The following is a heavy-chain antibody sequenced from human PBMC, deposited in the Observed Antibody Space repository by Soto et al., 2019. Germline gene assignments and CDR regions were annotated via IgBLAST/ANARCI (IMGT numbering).Heavy chain of an antibody. CDR2: INHSGST. CDR3: ARGGEYCGGGSCYSGAFDI. CDR1: GGSFSGYY. J-gene: IGHJ3*02. D-gene: IGHD2-15*01. V-gene: IGHV4-34*01. Sequence: QVQLQQWGAGLLKPSETLSLTCAVYGGSFSGYYWSWTRQPPGKGLAWIGEINHSGSTNYNPPLKGRIIISLDTTKSQLALKLSSAAAAAAAVYYCARGGEYCGGGSCYSGAFDIWGQGTIVTFSS.